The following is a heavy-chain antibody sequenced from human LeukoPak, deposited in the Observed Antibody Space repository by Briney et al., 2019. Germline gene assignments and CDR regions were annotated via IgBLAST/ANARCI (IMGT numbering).Heavy chain of an antibody. Sequence: SETLSLTCTVSGDSISSYYWSWIRQPPGKGLEWIGYIYYSGSTNYNPSLKSRVTISADTSKNQFSLKLSSVTAADTAVYYCARLYYDSSRYPNWFDPWGQGTLVTVSS. CDR3: ARLYYDSSRYPNWFDP. CDR1: GDSISSYY. V-gene: IGHV4-59*08. J-gene: IGHJ5*02. CDR2: IYYSGST. D-gene: IGHD3-22*01.